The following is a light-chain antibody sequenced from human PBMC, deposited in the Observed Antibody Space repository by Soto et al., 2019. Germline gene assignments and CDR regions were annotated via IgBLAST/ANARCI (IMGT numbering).Light chain of an antibody. V-gene: IGKV1-8*01. J-gene: IGKJ1*01. CDR1: QGISSY. CDR3: QQYYSYPRT. CDR2: AAS. Sequence: AIRMTQSPSSLSASTGDRVTITCRARQGISSYLAWYQQRPGKAPKFLIYAASTLQSGVPSRFSGSGSGTDFTLTISCLQSEDFATYYCQQYYSYPRTFGQGTKVEIK.